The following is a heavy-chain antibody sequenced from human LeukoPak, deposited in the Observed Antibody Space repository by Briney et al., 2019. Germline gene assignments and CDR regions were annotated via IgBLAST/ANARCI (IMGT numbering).Heavy chain of an antibody. CDR3: AKDGKGSSWVPADFDY. CDR2: IWYDGSNK. CDR1: GFTFSSYG. D-gene: IGHD6-13*01. V-gene: IGHV3-33*06. J-gene: IGHJ4*02. Sequence: PGGSLRLSCAASGFTFSSYGMHWVRQAPGKGLEWVAVIWYDGSNKYYADSVKGRFTISRDNSKNTLYLQMNSLRAEDTAVYYCAKDGKGSSWVPADFDYWGQGTLVTVSS.